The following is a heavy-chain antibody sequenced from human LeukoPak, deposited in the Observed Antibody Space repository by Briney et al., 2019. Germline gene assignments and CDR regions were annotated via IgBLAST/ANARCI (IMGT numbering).Heavy chain of an antibody. Sequence: SETLSLTCTVSGGSISSYHWSWIRQPPGKGLEWIGYFYYSGSTNYNPSLKSRVTISVDTSKNQFSLKLSSVTAADTAVYYCARDSSSWYYWGQGTLVTVSS. J-gene: IGHJ4*02. D-gene: IGHD6-13*01. CDR2: FYYSGST. CDR3: ARDSSSWYY. V-gene: IGHV4-59*01. CDR1: GGSISSYH.